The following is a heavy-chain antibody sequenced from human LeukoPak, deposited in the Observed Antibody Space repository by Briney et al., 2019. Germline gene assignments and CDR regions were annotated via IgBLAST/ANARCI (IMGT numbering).Heavy chain of an antibody. D-gene: IGHD2-15*01. J-gene: IGHJ4*02. CDR3: AKRGFCSGGSCYSFHFDY. CDR1: GFTFNSHG. CDR2: ISYEGSSI. Sequence: GGSLRLSCTASGFTFNSHGMHWVRQAPGKGLEWVALISYEGSSIKYADSVKGRFTISRDNSKNTLYLQMNSLRAEDTALYYCAKRGFCSGGSCYSFHFDYWGQGTLVTISS. V-gene: IGHV3-30*18.